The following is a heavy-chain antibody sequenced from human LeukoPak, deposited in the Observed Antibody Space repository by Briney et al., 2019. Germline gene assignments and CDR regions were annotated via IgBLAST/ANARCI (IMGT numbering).Heavy chain of an antibody. Sequence: SETLSLTCTVSGGSISSYLWSWIRQPPGKGLEWIGYIYYSGSTNYNPSLKSRVTISVDTSKIQFSLKLSSVTAADTAVYYCARGRWLQLGAFDIWGQGTMVTVSS. V-gene: IGHV4-59*01. CDR3: ARGRWLQLGAFDI. CDR2: IYYSGST. J-gene: IGHJ3*02. CDR1: GGSISSYL. D-gene: IGHD5-24*01.